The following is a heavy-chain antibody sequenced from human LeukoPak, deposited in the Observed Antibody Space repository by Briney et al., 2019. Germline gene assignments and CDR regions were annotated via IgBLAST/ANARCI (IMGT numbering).Heavy chain of an antibody. J-gene: IGHJ5*02. Sequence: ASVKVSCKASGYTFTIYGISWVRQAPGQGLEWMGWISAYNGNTNYAQKLQGRVTMTTDTSTSTAYMELRSLRSEDTAVYYCATAHCTNGVCYTNWFDPWGQGTLVTVSS. CDR1: GYTFTIYG. V-gene: IGHV1-18*01. D-gene: IGHD2-8*01. CDR2: ISAYNGNT. CDR3: ATAHCTNGVCYTNWFDP.